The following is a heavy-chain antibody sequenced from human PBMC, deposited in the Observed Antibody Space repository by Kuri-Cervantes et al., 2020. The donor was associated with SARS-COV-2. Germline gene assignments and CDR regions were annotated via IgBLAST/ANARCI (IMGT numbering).Heavy chain of an antibody. CDR3: ARDTPYCSSTTCSDF. CDR2: ISSISSFI. V-gene: IGHV3-11*06. CDR1: GFTFSDYY. D-gene: IGHD2-2*01. Sequence: GESLKISCAASGFTFSDYYMSWIRQAPGKGLEWVSSISSISSFIYYADSVKGRFTISRDNAKNSLYLQMNSLRAEDTALYYCARDTPYCSSTTCSDFWGQGTLVTVSS. J-gene: IGHJ4*02.